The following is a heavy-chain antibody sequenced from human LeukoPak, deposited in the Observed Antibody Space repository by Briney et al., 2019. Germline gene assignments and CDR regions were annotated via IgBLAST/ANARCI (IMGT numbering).Heavy chain of an antibody. CDR1: GFTFSSYA. Sequence: TGGSLRLSCAASGFTFSSYAMHWVRQAPGKGLEWVAVISYDGSNKYYADSVKGRFTISRDNSKNTLYLQMNSLRAEDTAVYYCASFSIPMWDYWGQGTLVTVYS. CDR3: ASFSIPMWDY. V-gene: IGHV3-30*04. D-gene: IGHD3-3*01. CDR2: ISYDGSNK. J-gene: IGHJ4*02.